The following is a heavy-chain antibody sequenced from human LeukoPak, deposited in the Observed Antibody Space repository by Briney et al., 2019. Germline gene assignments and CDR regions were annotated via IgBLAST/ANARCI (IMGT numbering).Heavy chain of an antibody. D-gene: IGHD6-13*01. Sequence: SETLSLTCTVSGYSISSGYYWGWIRQPPGKGLEWIGIIYYSGSTYYNPPLKSRVSISVDTSKNQFSLKLSSVTAADTAVYYCARDEQQLGNDYWGQGTLVTVSS. CDR3: ARDEQQLGNDY. V-gene: IGHV4-38-2*02. CDR1: GYSISSGYY. CDR2: IYYSGST. J-gene: IGHJ4*02.